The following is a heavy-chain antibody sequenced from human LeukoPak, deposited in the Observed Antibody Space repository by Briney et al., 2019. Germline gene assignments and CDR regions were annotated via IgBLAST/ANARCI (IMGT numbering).Heavy chain of an antibody. CDR1: GFTVSSSY. CDR3: ARDKVTY. Sequence: SGGSLRLSCAASGFTVSSSYMSWVRQAPGKGLEWVSVIYSGGSTYYADSVKGRFTISRDNAKNSLYLQMNSLRVEDTAVYYCARDKVTYWGRGTLVTVSS. J-gene: IGHJ4*02. V-gene: IGHV3-66*01. CDR2: IYSGGST.